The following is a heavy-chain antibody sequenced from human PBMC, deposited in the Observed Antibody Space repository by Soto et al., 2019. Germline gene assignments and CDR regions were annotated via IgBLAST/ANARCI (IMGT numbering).Heavy chain of an antibody. V-gene: IGHV4-34*01. Sequence: ETLSLTCAVYGGSFSGYYWSWIRQPPGEGLEWIGEINHSGSTNYNPSLKSRVTISVDTSKNQFSLKLSSVTAADTAVYYCARGITMVRGKYYYGMDVWGQGTTVTVSS. CDR3: ARGITMVRGKYYYGMDV. J-gene: IGHJ6*02. D-gene: IGHD3-10*01. CDR2: INHSGST. CDR1: GGSFSGYY.